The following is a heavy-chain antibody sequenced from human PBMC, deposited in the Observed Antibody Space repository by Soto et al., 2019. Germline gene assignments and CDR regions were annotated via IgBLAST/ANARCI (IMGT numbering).Heavy chain of an antibody. J-gene: IGHJ4*02. V-gene: IGHV1-3*04. Sequence: QVQLVQSGAEVKKPGASVKVSCKASGYTFTSYAIHWVRQAPGQSLEWMGWINTGSGNTKYSQQLQGRVTITGDTSASAAYMAVRSLRSVDTAVYYWARGVYSGYQWDYWGQGTLVTVAS. CDR3: ARGVYSGYQWDY. D-gene: IGHD5-12*01. CDR2: INTGSGNT. CDR1: GYTFTSYA.